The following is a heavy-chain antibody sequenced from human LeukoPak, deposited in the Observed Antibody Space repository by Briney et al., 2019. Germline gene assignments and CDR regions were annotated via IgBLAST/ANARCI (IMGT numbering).Heavy chain of an antibody. V-gene: IGHV3-11*04. Sequence: GGSLRLSCAASGFTFSDYYMSWIRQAPGKGLEWVSYISSSSNSIYYADSVKGRFTISRDNAKNSLYLQMNSLRAEDTAVYYCAKDDDWGRFNHWGQGTLVTVSS. CDR1: GFTFSDYY. J-gene: IGHJ1*01. CDR3: AKDDDWGRFNH. D-gene: IGHD3-16*01. CDR2: ISSSSNSI.